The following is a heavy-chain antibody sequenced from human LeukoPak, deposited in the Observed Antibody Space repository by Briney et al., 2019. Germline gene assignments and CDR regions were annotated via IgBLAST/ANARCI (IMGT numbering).Heavy chain of an antibody. D-gene: IGHD4-23*01. V-gene: IGHV3-7*01. CDR1: RLTFNNYW. J-gene: IGHJ3*02. Sequence: GGSLRLSCKASRLTFNNYWMSRVRQAPGKGLEWVANIKQDGSEKYYVDSVRGRFTISRDNAKNSLSLQMNTLRAEDTAVYYCATLSQGGNSLVFDIWGQGTMVTVSS. CDR3: ATLSQGGNSLVFDI. CDR2: IKQDGSEK.